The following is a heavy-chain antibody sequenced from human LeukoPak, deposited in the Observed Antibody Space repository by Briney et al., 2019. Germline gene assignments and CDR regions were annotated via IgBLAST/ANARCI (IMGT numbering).Heavy chain of an antibody. D-gene: IGHD4-23*01. V-gene: IGHV3-23*01. CDR2: ISGSGGST. CDR1: GFTFSSYA. Sequence: PGGSLRLSCSASGFTFSSYAMSWVRHAPGEGLEWVSAISGSGGSTYYADSVKGRFTISRDNSKNTLYLQMNSLRAEDTAVYYCATPIGNQYYWGQGTLVTVSS. J-gene: IGHJ4*02. CDR3: ATPIGNQYY.